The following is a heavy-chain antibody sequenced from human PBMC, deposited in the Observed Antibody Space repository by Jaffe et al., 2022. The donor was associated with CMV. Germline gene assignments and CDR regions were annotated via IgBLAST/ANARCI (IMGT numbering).Heavy chain of an antibody. CDR2: ISSSGSTI. D-gene: IGHD6-13*01. CDR3: AREEGAAAGFGEGYYYYYYMDV. Sequence: EVQLVESGGGLVQPGGSLRLSCAASGFTFSSYEMNWVRQAPGKGLEWVSYISSSGSTIYYADSVKGRFTISRDNAKNSLYLQMNSLRAEDTAVYYCAREEGAAAGFGEGYYYYYYMDVWGKGTTVTVSS. CDR1: GFTFSSYE. V-gene: IGHV3-48*03. J-gene: IGHJ6*03.